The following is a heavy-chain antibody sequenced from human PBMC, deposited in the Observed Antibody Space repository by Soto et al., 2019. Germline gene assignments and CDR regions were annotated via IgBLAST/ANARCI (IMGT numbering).Heavy chain of an antibody. V-gene: IGHV4-30-2*01. D-gene: IGHD4-17*01. CDR2: IYHSGST. CDR3: ARSLYGDSAYGMDI. J-gene: IGHJ6*02. CDR1: AGSIISGGYS. Sequence: TLSLTCAVSAGSIISGGYSWSWIRQAPGKGLEWIGYIYHSGSTYYNPSLKSRVTISVDRSTNQFSLKLSSVTAAATAVYYCARSLYGDSAYGMDICGQRTAVTVS.